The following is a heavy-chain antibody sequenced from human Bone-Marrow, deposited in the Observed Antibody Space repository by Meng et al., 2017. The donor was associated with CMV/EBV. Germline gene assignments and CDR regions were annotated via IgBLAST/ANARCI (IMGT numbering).Heavy chain of an antibody. CDR2: INHSGST. CDR3: GRGRGSSSLYYYYGMDV. Sequence: SETLSLTCAVYGGSFSGYYWSWIRQPPGKGLEWIGEINHSGSTNYNPSLKSRVTISVDTSKNQFSLKLSSVTAADTAVYCCGRGRGSSSLYYYYGMDVWGQGTTVTVSS. D-gene: IGHD6-6*01. V-gene: IGHV4-34*01. J-gene: IGHJ6*02. CDR1: GGSFSGYY.